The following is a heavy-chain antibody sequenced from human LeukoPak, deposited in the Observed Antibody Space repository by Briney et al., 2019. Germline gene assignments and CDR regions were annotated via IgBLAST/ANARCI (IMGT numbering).Heavy chain of an antibody. CDR3: VRVGGASSILSAFDI. CDR1: GGSIKSYY. V-gene: IGHV4-59*01. D-gene: IGHD6-6*01. J-gene: IGHJ3*02. Sequence: PSETLSLTCTVSGGSIKSYYWSWIRQPPGGGLEWIGYIYYSETINYNPSLTSRVTISLDTSKNQVSLKLTSVTAADTAVYYCVRVGGASSILSAFDIWGQGAMVTVSS. CDR2: IYYSETI.